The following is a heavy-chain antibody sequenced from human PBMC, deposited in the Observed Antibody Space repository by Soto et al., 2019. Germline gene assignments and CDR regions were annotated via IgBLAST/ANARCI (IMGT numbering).Heavy chain of an antibody. CDR1: DYTFSTYS. D-gene: IGHD3-3*01. CDR2: ISYDSETT. CDR3: ARLYYDYV. Sequence: GESLKISCAASDYTFSTYSMNWVRRAPGKGLEWVAYISYDSETTSYADSVKGRFTISRDDAKNSLYLQMNSLRDEDSAVYYCARLYYDYVWGQGTTVTVSS. J-gene: IGHJ6*02. V-gene: IGHV3-48*02.